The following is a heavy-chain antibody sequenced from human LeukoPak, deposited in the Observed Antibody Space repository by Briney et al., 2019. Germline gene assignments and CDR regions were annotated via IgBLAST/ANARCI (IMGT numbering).Heavy chain of an antibody. CDR2: ISSSGSTI. V-gene: IGHV3-11*01. Sequence: GGSLRLSCAASGFTFSDYYMSWIRQAPGKGLEWVSYISSSGSTIYYADSVKGQFTISRDNAKNSLYLQMNSLRAEDTAVYYCASFERGSGVVWDDYWGQGTLVTVSS. CDR3: ASFERGSGVVWDDY. CDR1: GFTFSDYY. D-gene: IGHD2-21*01. J-gene: IGHJ4*02.